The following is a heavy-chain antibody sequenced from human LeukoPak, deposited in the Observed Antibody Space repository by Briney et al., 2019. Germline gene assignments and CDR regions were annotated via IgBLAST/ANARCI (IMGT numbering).Heavy chain of an antibody. J-gene: IGHJ6*03. CDR3: ARDSPYYYGSGRYMDV. CDR1: GGSISSYY. V-gene: IGHV4-4*07. CDR2: IYTSGST. D-gene: IGHD3-10*01. Sequence: PSVTLSLTCTVSGGSISSYYWSWIRQPAGKGLEWIGRIYTSGSTNYNPSLKSRVTMSVDTSKNQFSLKLSSVTAADTAVYYCARDSPYYYGSGRYMDVWGKGTTVTISS.